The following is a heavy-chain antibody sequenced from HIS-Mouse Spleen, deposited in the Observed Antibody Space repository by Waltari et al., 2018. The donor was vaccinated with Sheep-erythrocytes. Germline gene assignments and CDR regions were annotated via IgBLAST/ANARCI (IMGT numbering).Heavy chain of an antibody. V-gene: IGHV3-74*01. D-gene: IGHD3-10*01. Sequence: EVQLVESGGGLVQPGGSLRLSCAASGFTFSSYWMHWVRQAPGKGLGGVSRIKREGSSTSYAEYVKGRFTISRDNAKNTLYLQMNSLRAEDTAVYYCARALSFDYWGQGTLVTVSS. CDR3: ARALSFDY. CDR1: GFTFSSYW. J-gene: IGHJ4*02. CDR2: IKREGSST.